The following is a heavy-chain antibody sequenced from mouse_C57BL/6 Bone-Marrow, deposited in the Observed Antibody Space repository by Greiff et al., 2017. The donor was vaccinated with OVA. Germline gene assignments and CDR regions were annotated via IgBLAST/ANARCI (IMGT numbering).Heavy chain of an antibody. CDR3: ARGRGYDGYPWLAY. J-gene: IGHJ3*01. V-gene: IGHV5-16*01. CDR1: GFTFSDYY. Sequence: EVMLVESEGGLVQPGSSMKLSCTASGFTFSDYYMAWVRQVPEQGLEWVANINYGGGSTYYLDSLKSRFILSGDKATSILYLQMSSLKSEDTATYYGARGRGYDGYPWLAYWGQGTLVTVSA. D-gene: IGHD2-2*01. CDR2: INYGGGST.